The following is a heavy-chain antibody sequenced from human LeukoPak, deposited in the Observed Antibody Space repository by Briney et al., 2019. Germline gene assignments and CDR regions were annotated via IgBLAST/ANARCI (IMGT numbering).Heavy chain of an antibody. Sequence: GGSLRLSCEASGFTFSNYSMNWVRQAPGKGLEWVSYIRSSSSTIYYADSVKGRFTISRDNAKNSLYLQMNSLRAEDTAVYYCARHRGYQLLARFDYWGQGTLVTVSS. J-gene: IGHJ4*02. CDR1: GFTFSNYS. CDR2: IRSSSSTI. CDR3: ARHRGYQLLARFDY. D-gene: IGHD2-2*01. V-gene: IGHV3-48*01.